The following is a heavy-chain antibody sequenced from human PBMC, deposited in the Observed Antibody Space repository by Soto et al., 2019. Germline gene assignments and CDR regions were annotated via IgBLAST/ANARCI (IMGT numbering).Heavy chain of an antibody. V-gene: IGHV5-51*01. CDR1: GYSFTNYW. D-gene: IGHD2-15*01. J-gene: IGHJ6*02. CDR2: IYPGASDT. CDR3: ATTLLGYCSGGSCSPYGMDV. Sequence: PGESLKISCKGSGYSFTNYWIDWVRQMPGKGLEWMGTIYPGASDTRYSPSFQGQVTISVDKSITTAYLRWSSLKASDTAMYYCATTLLGYCSGGSCSPYGMDVWGQGTTVTVSS.